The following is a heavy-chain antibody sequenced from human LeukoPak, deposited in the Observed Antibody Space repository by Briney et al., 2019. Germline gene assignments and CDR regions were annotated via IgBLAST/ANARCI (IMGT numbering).Heavy chain of an antibody. CDR1: GFTFSSYW. V-gene: IGHV3-7*03. Sequence: GGSLRLSCAASGFTFSSYWMSWVRQAPGKGLEWVASIKQDGSEKYYVDSVKGRFTISRDNAKNSLYLQMNSLRAEDTAVYYCAKDLGIAAAGTTGFYYWGQGTLVTVSS. CDR3: AKDLGIAAAGTTGFYY. CDR2: IKQDGSEK. D-gene: IGHD6-13*01. J-gene: IGHJ4*02.